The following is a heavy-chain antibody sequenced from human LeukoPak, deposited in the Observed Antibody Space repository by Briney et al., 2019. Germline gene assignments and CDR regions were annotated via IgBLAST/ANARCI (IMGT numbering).Heavy chain of an antibody. D-gene: IGHD2-2*01. J-gene: IGHJ5*02. V-gene: IGHV4-34*01. CDR1: GGSFSGYY. CDR2: INHSGST. Sequence: SETLSLTCAVYGGSFSGYYWSWIRQPPGTGLEWIGEINHSGSTNYNPSLKSRVTISVDTSKNQFSLKLSSVTAADTAVYYCARYIVVVPAATRTNWFDPWGQGTLVTVSS. CDR3: ARYIVVVPAATRTNWFDP.